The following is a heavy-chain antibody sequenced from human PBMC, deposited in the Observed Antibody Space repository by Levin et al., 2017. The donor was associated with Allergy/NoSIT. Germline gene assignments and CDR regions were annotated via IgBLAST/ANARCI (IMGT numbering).Heavy chain of an antibody. CDR2: IKNKADGATT. CDR3: TTYSSSWYYFDY. J-gene: IGHJ4*02. V-gene: IGHV3-15*01. CDR1: GITFSNAW. D-gene: IGHD6-13*01. Sequence: PGGSLRLSCAASGITFSNAWMSWARQAPGKGLEWVGRIKNKADGATTEYAAPVKGRFTIARDDSKNTLYLQMNSLKTEDTAVYFCTTYSSSWYYFDYWGQGTLVTVSS.